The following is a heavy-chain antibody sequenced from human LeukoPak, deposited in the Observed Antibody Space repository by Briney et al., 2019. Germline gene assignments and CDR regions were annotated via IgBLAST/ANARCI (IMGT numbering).Heavy chain of an antibody. CDR2: IWYDGSNK. V-gene: IGHV3-33*01. Sequence: PGRSLRLSCAASGFTFSSYGMHWVRQAPGKGLEWVAVIWYDGSNKYYADSVKGRFTISRDNSKNTLYLQMNSLRAEDTAVYYCAREPLQLWLPHDAFDIWGQGTMVTVSS. CDR3: AREPLQLWLPHDAFDI. CDR1: GFTFSSYG. D-gene: IGHD5-18*01. J-gene: IGHJ3*02.